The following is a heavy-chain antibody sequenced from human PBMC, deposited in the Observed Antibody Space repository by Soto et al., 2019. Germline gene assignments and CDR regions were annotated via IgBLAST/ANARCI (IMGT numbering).Heavy chain of an antibody. D-gene: IGHD6-19*01. CDR2: IYYSGSI. Sequence: QLQLQESGPGRVKPSETLSLTCSVSGGSFTSSSYYWGWIRQPPGKGLEWIGSIYYSGSIYYNPSLKSRVTISVDTSKNQFSLKLSSVTAAETAVYYCARQSSGWYNWFDPWGQGTLVTVSS. CDR3: ARQSSGWYNWFDP. J-gene: IGHJ5*02. CDR1: GGSFTSSSYY. V-gene: IGHV4-39*01.